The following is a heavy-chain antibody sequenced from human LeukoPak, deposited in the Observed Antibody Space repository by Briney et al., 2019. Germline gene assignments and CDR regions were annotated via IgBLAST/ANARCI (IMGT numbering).Heavy chain of an antibody. Sequence: GGSLRPSCAASGFTFSSYAMSWIRQAPGKGLEWVSYISSDGSTIYYADSVKGRFTISRDIAKNSLYLHMNSLRAEDTAMYYCAGTMVRGVEPFDYWGQGTLVTVSS. CDR3: AGTMVRGVEPFDY. V-gene: IGHV3-11*04. CDR2: ISSDGSTI. D-gene: IGHD3-10*01. J-gene: IGHJ4*02. CDR1: GFTFSSYA.